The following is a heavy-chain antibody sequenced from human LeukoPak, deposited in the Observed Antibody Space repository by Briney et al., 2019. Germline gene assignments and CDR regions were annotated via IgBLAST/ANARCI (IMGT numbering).Heavy chain of an antibody. CDR3: ARWGLGPSFDS. CDR1: GFTFNGYS. Sequence: GGSLRLSCAASGFTFNGYSMTWVRQAPGKGLEWVSYISGGSDYIYYTDSVKGRFTISRDNAKKSLYLQLNSLRVEDTAVYYCARWGLGPSFDSWGQGTLVTVSS. V-gene: IGHV3-21*01. J-gene: IGHJ4*02. CDR2: ISGGSDYI. D-gene: IGHD1-26*01.